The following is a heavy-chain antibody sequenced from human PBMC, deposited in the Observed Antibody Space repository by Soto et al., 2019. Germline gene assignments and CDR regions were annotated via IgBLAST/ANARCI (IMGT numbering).Heavy chain of an antibody. CDR3: ARGVYGDYDHWPDY. D-gene: IGHD4-17*01. CDR1: GYTFTSYD. V-gene: IGHV1-8*01. Sequence: ASVKVSCKASGYTFTSYDINWVRQATGQGLEWMGWMNPNSGNTGYAQKFQGRVTMTRNTSISTAYMELSSLRSEDTAVYYCARGVYGDYDHWPDYWGQGTLVTVSS. CDR2: MNPNSGNT. J-gene: IGHJ4*02.